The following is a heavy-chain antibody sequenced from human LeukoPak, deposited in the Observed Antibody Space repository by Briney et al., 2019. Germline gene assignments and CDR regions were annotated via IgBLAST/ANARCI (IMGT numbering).Heavy chain of an antibody. CDR1: GFTFSSYS. CDR2: ISSSSSYI. Sequence: GGSVRLSCAASGFTFSSYSMNWVRQAPGKGLEWVSSISSSSSYIYYADSVKGRFTISRDNAKNSLYLQMNSLRAEDTAVYYCARVGSHSGSLSLIRRNYKYYYYMDVWGKGTTVTISS. V-gene: IGHV3-21*01. J-gene: IGHJ6*03. CDR3: ARVGSHSGSLSLIRRNYKYYYYMDV. D-gene: IGHD3-10*01.